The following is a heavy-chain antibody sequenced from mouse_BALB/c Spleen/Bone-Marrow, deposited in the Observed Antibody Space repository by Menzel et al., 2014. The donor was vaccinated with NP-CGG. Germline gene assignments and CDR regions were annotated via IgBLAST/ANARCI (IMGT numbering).Heavy chain of an antibody. CDR1: GFTFTDYY. V-gene: IGHV7-3*02. CDR2: IRNKVNGYTT. J-gene: IGHJ2*01. Sequence: EVQGVESGGGLVQPGGSLRLSCATSGFTFTDYYMNWVRQPPGKALEWLGFIRNKVNGYTTEYSASVKSRFTISRDNSQNILYLQMNTLRVDDSATYYCARDKGRVFFDYWGQGTTLTVSS. CDR3: ARDKGRVFFDY.